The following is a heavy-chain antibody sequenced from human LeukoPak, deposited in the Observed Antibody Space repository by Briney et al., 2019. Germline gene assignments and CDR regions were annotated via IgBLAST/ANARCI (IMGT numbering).Heavy chain of an antibody. CDR3: AGYYYDSSGYYTFEY. J-gene: IGHJ4*02. Sequence: PSETLSLTCAVYGGSFSGYYWSWIRQPPGKGLEWIGEINHSGSTNYNPSLKSRVTKSVDTSKNQFSLKLSSLTAADTAVYYCAGYYYDSSGYYTFEYWGQGTLVTVSS. CDR1: GGSFSGYY. V-gene: IGHV4-34*01. CDR2: INHSGST. D-gene: IGHD3-22*01.